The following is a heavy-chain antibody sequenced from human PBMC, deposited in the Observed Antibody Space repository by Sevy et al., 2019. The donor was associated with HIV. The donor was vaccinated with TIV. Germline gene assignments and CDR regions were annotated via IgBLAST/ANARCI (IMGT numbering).Heavy chain of an antibody. CDR3: GKDRIPLRSGGIAATMIDY. CDR2: ISSSGGST. CDR1: GFTFSSYV. J-gene: IGHJ4*02. D-gene: IGHD6-25*01. Sequence: GGSLRLSCAASGFTFSSYVMNWVRQAPGKGLELVSTISSSGGSTYYADSVKGRFTISRDNSKNTLYLQMNSLGAENKAIYDCGKDRIPLRSGGIAATMIDYWGQGTLVTVSS. V-gene: IGHV3-23*01.